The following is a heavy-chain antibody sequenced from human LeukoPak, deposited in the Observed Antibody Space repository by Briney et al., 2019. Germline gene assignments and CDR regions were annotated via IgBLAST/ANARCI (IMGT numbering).Heavy chain of an antibody. CDR1: GGSISSSSYY. CDR3: ARDHYGGNMLFRDAFDI. Sequence: SETLSLTCTVSGGSISSSSYYWGWIRQPPGKGLEWIGYIYYSGSTNYNPSLKSRVTISVDTSKNQFSLKLSSVTAADTAVYYCARDHYGGNMLFRDAFDIWGQGTMVTVSS. CDR2: IYYSGST. D-gene: IGHD4-23*01. J-gene: IGHJ3*02. V-gene: IGHV4-61*01.